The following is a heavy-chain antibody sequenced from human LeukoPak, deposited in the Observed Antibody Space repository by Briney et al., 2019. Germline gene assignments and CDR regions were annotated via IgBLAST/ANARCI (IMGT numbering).Heavy chain of an antibody. Sequence: GESLKISCNGSGYSFTSYWIGWVRQMPGKGLEWMGIIYPGDSDARYSPSFQGQVTMSADKSISTVYSQWSSLKASDTATYYCARHDTVTSTDCWGQGTLVTVSS. D-gene: IGHD4-17*01. V-gene: IGHV5-51*01. CDR2: IYPGDSDA. CDR1: GYSFTSYW. CDR3: ARHDTVTSTDC. J-gene: IGHJ4*02.